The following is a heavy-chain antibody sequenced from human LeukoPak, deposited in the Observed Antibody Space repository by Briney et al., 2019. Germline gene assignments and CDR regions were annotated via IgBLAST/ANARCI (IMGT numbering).Heavy chain of an antibody. CDR2: INRDGSST. D-gene: IGHD2-15*01. Sequence: PGGSLRLSCAASGIIFSNYWMHWVRQAPGKGLVWVSRINRDGSSTSYADSVKGRFTISRDSSKNTLYLQMNSLRAEDAAVYYCAKAPVTTCSGAYCYPFDYWGQGTLVTVSS. V-gene: IGHV3-74*01. CDR3: AKAPVTTCSGAYCYPFDY. J-gene: IGHJ4*02. CDR1: GIIFSNYW.